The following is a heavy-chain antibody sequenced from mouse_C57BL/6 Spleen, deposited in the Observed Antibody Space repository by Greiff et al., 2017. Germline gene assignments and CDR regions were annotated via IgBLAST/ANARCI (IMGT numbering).Heavy chain of an antibody. J-gene: IGHJ3*01. CDR3: ASHLGRSSSFAY. CDR2: IGSGGST. V-gene: IGHV2-2*01. CDR1: GFSLTSYG. Sequence: QVQLQHSGPGLVQPSQSLSITCTVSGFSLTSYGVHWVRQSPGKGLEWLGVIGSGGSTDYNAAFISRLSISKDNSKSQVFFKMNSMQADDTAIYYCASHLGRSSSFAYWGQGTLVTVSA. D-gene: IGHD4-1*01.